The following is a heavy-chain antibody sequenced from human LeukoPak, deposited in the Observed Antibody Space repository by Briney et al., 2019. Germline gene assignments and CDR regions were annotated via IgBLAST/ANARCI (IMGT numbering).Heavy chain of an antibody. CDR3: AKDMGYDILTGQKDY. CDR1: GFTFDDYA. Sequence: GRSLRLSCAASGFTFDDYAMHWVRQAPGKGLEWVSGISWNSGSVGSADSVKGRFTISRDNAKNSLYLQMNSLSAEDTALYYCAKDMGYDILTGQKDYWGQGTLVTVSS. CDR2: ISWNSGSV. J-gene: IGHJ4*02. D-gene: IGHD3-9*01. V-gene: IGHV3-9*01.